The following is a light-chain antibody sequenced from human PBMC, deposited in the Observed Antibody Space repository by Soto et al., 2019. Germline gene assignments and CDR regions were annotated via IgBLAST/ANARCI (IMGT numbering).Light chain of an antibody. CDR1: SGRSSYI. CDR3: ETWDGYSWV. Sequence: QSVLTQSSSASASLGSSVKLTCTLSSGRSSYIIAWHQQQPGKAPRFLMNLEGSGSNNKGSGIPDRFSGSSSRADRYLTISIHQSEDEADYYSETWDGYSWVFGGGTKLTVL. V-gene: IGLV4-60*03. J-gene: IGLJ3*02. CDR2: LEGSGSN.